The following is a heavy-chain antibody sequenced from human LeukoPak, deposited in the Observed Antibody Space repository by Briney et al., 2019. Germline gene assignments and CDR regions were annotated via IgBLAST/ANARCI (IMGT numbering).Heavy chain of an antibody. V-gene: IGHV1-18*01. CDR2: VNAYNGDT. J-gene: IGHJ4*02. D-gene: IGHD1-26*01. CDR1: GYTFTSYG. CDR3: ARTEETKGRFDY. Sequence: GASVKVSYKASGYTFTSYGISWVRQAPGQGLEWVGYVNAYNGDTNYAQKFQGRVTMTTDTSTTTVYMHLRSLGSEDTAVYYCARTEETKGRFDYWGQGTLVTVSS.